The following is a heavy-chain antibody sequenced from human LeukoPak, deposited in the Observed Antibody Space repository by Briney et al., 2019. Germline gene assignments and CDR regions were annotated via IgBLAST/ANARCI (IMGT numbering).Heavy chain of an antibody. V-gene: IGHV1-3*01. CDR3: AAFGHNWNAAGYHYGMDV. Sequence: ASVKVSCKTSGYTFTSYAMHWVRQAPGQRLEWMGWINAGSGNTKYSQKFQGRVTITSDTSASTAYMELSSLRSDDTAVYYCAAFGHNWNAAGYHYGMDVWGKGTTVTVSS. CDR1: GYTFTSYA. J-gene: IGHJ6*04. D-gene: IGHD1-1*01. CDR2: INAGSGNT.